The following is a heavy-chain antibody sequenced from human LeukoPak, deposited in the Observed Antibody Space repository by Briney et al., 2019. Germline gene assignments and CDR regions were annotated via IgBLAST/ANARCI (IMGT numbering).Heavy chain of an antibody. CDR2: IYHSGST. J-gene: IGHJ4*02. V-gene: IGHV4-38-2*02. CDR1: GYSISSGYY. Sequence: PSETLSLTCTVSGYSISSGYYWGWIRQPPGKGLGWIGSIYHSGSTYYNPSLKSRVTISVDTSKNQFSLKLSSVTAADTAVYYCASGVVPAAMFDYWGQGTLVTVSS. D-gene: IGHD2-2*01. CDR3: ASGVVPAAMFDY.